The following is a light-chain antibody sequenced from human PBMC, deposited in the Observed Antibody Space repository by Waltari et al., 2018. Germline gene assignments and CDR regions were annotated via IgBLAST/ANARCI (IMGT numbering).Light chain of an antibody. Sequence: QSLLTQPPSVSEAPRQRVTISCSGSSSNIGTNAVNWYQQLPGKAPKLLIYYDDLLPSGVSDRFSGSKSGTSASLAISGLQSEDEADYYCAAWDDSLSGVVFGGGTKLTVL. CDR1: SSNIGTNA. J-gene: IGLJ2*01. CDR2: YDD. V-gene: IGLV1-36*01. CDR3: AAWDDSLSGVV.